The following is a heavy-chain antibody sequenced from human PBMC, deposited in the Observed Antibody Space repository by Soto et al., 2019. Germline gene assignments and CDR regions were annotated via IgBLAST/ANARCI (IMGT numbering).Heavy chain of an antibody. CDR2: ISSSSSYT. Sequence: GGSLRLSCAASGFTFSDYYMSWIRQAPGKGLEWVSYISSSSSYTNYADSVKGRFTISRDNAKNSLYLQMNSLRAEDTAVYYCARGKRSTSLDYWGQGTLVTVSS. V-gene: IGHV3-11*06. CDR1: GFTFSDYY. D-gene: IGHD2-2*01. CDR3: ARGKRSTSLDY. J-gene: IGHJ4*02.